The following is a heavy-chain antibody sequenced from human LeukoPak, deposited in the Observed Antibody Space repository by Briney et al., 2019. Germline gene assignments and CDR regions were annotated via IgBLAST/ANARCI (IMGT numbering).Heavy chain of an antibody. V-gene: IGHV3-66*01. D-gene: IGHD2-21*01. CDR1: GFAVSAAY. CDR2: INSGGSA. Sequence: GGSLRLSCEASGFAVSAAYMSWVRQAPGKGLEWVSLINSGGSAYYADSVKGRFTISRDMSKNSLYLQMNSLRAEDTAVYYCARDPRVRRFDYWGQGTLVTVSS. J-gene: IGHJ4*02. CDR3: ARDPRVRRFDY.